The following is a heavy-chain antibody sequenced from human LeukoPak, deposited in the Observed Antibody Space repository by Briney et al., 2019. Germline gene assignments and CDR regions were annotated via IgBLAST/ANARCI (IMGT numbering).Heavy chain of an antibody. J-gene: IGHJ6*02. Sequence: SETLSLTCTVSGGSISSYYLIWIREPPGRGLEGIGYIYYSGSTNYNPSLKSRVTISVDTSKNQFSLKLSSVTAADKDVYYCARDRYRPREGGYGMDVWGQGTTVTVSS. V-gene: IGHV4-59*01. D-gene: IGHD1-14*01. CDR1: GGSISSYY. CDR3: ARDRYRPREGGYGMDV. CDR2: IYYSGST.